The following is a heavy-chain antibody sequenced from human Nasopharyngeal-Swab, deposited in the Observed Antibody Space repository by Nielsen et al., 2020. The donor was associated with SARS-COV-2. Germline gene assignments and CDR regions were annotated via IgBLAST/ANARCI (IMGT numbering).Heavy chain of an antibody. CDR2: GGDKDHNYAT. Sequence: GEALKISCAAAGCIVSASVIHWVRQAAGKGLEWGGRGGDKDHNYATTYGASGQSRFTITRDDSQNTAFLQMDSLNTEDTALYYCTTDFYFDYWGQGTLVTVSS. CDR1: GCIVSASV. V-gene: IGHV3-73*01. CDR3: TTDFYFDY. J-gene: IGHJ4*02.